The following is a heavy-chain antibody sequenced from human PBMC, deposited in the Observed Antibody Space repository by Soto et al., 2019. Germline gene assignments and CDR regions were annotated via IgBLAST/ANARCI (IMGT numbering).Heavy chain of an antibody. Sequence: QLQLQESGPGLVKPSETLSLTCTVSGGSISSSSYYWGWIRQPPGKGLEWIGSIYYSGSTYYNPSLKNRGTIAVHTSKNQFSLKLSSVTAADTAVYYCARHLTLGYCSGGSCPLGYFDYWGQGTLVTVSS. CDR3: ARHLTLGYCSGGSCPLGYFDY. V-gene: IGHV4-39*01. CDR1: GGSISSSSYY. J-gene: IGHJ4*02. D-gene: IGHD2-15*01. CDR2: IYYSGST.